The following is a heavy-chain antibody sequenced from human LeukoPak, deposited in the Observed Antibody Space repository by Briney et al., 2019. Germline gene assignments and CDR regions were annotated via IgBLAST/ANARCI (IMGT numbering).Heavy chain of an antibody. CDR2: ISAYNGNT. CDR3: ARDGGGNSNVDY. D-gene: IGHD4-23*01. J-gene: IGHJ4*02. Sequence: ASVKVSCKASGYTFTSYGISWVRQAPGQGLEWMGWISAYNGNTNYAQKLQGRVTMTTDTSTSTAHMELRSLRSDDTAVYYCARDGGGNSNVDYWGQGTLVTVSS. V-gene: IGHV1-18*01. CDR1: GYTFTSYG.